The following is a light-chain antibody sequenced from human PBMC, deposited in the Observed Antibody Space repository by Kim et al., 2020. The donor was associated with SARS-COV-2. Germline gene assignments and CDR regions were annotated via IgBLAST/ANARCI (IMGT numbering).Light chain of an antibody. CDR1: QTISTW. J-gene: IGKJ3*01. Sequence: SASVGDRVTITFRASQTISTWLAWYQQKPGKPPNALISDAASLESGVPSRFSGSGSGTEFTLTISSLQPDDFATYYCQEYNSDFTFGPGTKVDIK. V-gene: IGKV1-5*01. CDR2: DAA. CDR3: QEYNSDFT.